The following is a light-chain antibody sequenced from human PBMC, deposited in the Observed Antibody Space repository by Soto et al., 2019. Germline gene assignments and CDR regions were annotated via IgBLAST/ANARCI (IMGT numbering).Light chain of an antibody. CDR2: ESS. CDR3: QQYGSSPL. J-gene: IGKJ3*01. Sequence: EVGLSQSPGTLSLSPGERDTLPCRASQNVANYLDWYQQKPGQAPRLLIYESSDRATGIAARFSGSGSGTDFTLTISSLEPEDFAVYYCQQYGSSPLFGPGTKVDI. V-gene: IGKV3-20*01. CDR1: QNVANY.